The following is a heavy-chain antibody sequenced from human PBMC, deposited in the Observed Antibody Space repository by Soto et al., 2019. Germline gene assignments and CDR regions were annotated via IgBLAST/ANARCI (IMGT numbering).Heavy chain of an antibody. CDR2: INNGGDIV. D-gene: IGHD3-10*01. CDR1: GFIFSDYY. J-gene: IGHJ4*02. Sequence: QVQLEESGGGLVKPGQSLRLSCATSGFIFSDYYMAWIRQAPGKGLEWIGYINNGGDIVHYSDAVRGRFRISRDNTKKSLYLQMTSLRADDTAIYYCARDFAKTTVGVVDSWGQGALVTVSS. V-gene: IGHV3-11*01. CDR3: ARDFAKTTVGVVDS.